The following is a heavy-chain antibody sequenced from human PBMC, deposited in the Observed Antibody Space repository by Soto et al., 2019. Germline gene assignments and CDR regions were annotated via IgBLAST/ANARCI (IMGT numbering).Heavy chain of an antibody. CDR1: GFTFENFA. J-gene: IGHJ4*02. Sequence: EEQLVESGGGLVQPGRSLRLSCVASGFTFENFAMHWVRQAPGKGLEWVSGISWNSGTIDYADSVKGRFTISRDNAKNSLYLQMDSLRVEDTALYYCAKMGYYNDGSVDSWGQGMQVTVSS. CDR3: AKMGYYNDGSVDS. CDR2: ISWNSGTI. V-gene: IGHV3-9*01. D-gene: IGHD3-22*01.